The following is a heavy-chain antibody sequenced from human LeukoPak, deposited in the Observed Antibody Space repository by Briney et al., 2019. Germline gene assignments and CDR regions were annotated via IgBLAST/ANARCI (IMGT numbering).Heavy chain of an antibody. D-gene: IGHD1-26*01. J-gene: IGHJ4*02. Sequence: SQTLSLTCTVSGGSISSGDYYWSWIRQPPGKGLEWIGYIYYSGSTYYNPSLKSRVTISVDTSKNQFSLKLSSVTAADTAVYYCAALVGATAYFDYWGQGTLVTVSS. V-gene: IGHV4-30-4*08. CDR3: AALVGATAYFDY. CDR1: GGSISSGDYY. CDR2: IYYSGST.